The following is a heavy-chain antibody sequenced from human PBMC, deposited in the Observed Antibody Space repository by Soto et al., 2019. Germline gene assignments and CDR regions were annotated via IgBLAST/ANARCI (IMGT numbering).Heavy chain of an antibody. D-gene: IGHD3-9*01. CDR2: INHSGST. CDR3: ARDNVLRYFDWYYFDL. V-gene: IGHV4-34*01. J-gene: IGHJ4*02. CDR1: GGSFSGYY. Sequence: PSETLSLTCAVYGGSFSGYYWSWIRQPPGKGLEWIGEINHSGSTNYNPSLKSRVTISVDTSKNQFSLKLSSVTAADTAVYYCARDNVLRYFDWYYFDLWGQGTQVTVSS.